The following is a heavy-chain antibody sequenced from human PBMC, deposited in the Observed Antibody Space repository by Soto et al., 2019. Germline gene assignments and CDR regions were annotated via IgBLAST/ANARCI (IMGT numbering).Heavy chain of an antibody. J-gene: IGHJ5*02. V-gene: IGHV2-5*04. D-gene: IGHD3-10*01. Sequence: QITLKESGPTLVKPTQTLTLTCTFSGFSLSTAGAGVGWISQAAGEALEWLARLYWNDEKRYSPSLRSRLTLTKDHPQDHVVLTMYNMDTVDTGTYYCFSGSCPHGFDPWGQGIPVIVSS. CDR1: GFSLSTAGAG. CDR3: FSGSCPHGFDP. CDR2: LYWNDEK.